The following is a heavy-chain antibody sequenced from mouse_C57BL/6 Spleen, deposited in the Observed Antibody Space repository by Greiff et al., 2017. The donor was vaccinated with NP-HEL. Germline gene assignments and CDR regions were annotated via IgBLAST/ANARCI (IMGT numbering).Heavy chain of an antibody. CDR2: IYPGSGSS. CDR3: ARRALPLAMDY. J-gene: IGHJ4*01. CDR1: GYTFTSYW. V-gene: IGHV1-55*01. Sequence: QVQLQQPGAELVKPGASVKMSCKASGYTFTSYWITWVKQRPGQGLEWIGDIYPGSGSSNYNEKFKSKATLTVDTSSSTAYMQLSSLTTADAAVYYCARRALPLAMDYWGQGTSVTVSS. D-gene: IGHD3-1*01.